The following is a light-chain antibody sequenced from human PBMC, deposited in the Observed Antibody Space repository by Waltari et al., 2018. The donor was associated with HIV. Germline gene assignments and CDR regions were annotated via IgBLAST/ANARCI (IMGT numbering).Light chain of an antibody. Sequence: QSVLTQPPSVSGAPGQRVTISCTGSTSNIGADYDVHWYQPIPGTAPKLLISGNTTRPSGVPDRFSASKSVTSASLTITGLQAEDEADYFCQSYDITLSASVVFGGGTKLTVL. CDR2: GNT. J-gene: IGLJ2*01. V-gene: IGLV1-40*01. CDR1: TSNIGADYD. CDR3: QSYDITLSASVV.